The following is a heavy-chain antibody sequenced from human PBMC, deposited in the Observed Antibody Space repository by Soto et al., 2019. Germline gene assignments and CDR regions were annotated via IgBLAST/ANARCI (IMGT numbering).Heavy chain of an antibody. J-gene: IGHJ4*02. Sequence: ASVQVSCKASGYTFTSYGISWVRQAPGQGLEWMGGIIPIFGTANYAQKFQGRVTITADESTSTAYMELSSLRSEDTAVYYCARVGVGATRSFDYWGQGTLVTVSS. D-gene: IGHD1-26*01. CDR1: GYTFTSYG. V-gene: IGHV1-69*13. CDR2: IIPIFGTA. CDR3: ARVGVGATRSFDY.